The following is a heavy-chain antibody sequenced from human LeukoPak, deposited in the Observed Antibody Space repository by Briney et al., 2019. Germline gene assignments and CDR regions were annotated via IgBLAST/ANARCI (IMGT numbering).Heavy chain of an antibody. V-gene: IGHV3-7*01. D-gene: IGHD6-19*01. Sequence: PGGSLRLSCAASGFTFSSYWMSWVRQAPGKGLEWVANIKQDGSEKYYVDSVKGRFAISRDNAKNSLYLQMNSLRAEDTAVYYCARVGYISGWYPFDFWGLGTLVIVSS. CDR2: IKQDGSEK. J-gene: IGHJ4*02. CDR1: GFTFSSYW. CDR3: ARVGYISGWYPFDF.